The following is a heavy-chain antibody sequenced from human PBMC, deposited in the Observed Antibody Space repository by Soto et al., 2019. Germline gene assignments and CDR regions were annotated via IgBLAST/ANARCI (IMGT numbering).Heavy chain of an antibody. V-gene: IGHV1-18*04. CDR2: ISAYNGNT. D-gene: IGHD6-13*01. CDR3: ARVSLRQQLATYFDY. Sequence: QVQLVQSGAEVKKPGASVKVSCKASGYTFTSYGISWVRQAPGQGLEWMGWISAYNGNTNYAQKLQGRVTMTTDTSTSTAYMELRSLRSDDTAVFYCARVSLRQQLATYFDYWGQGTLVTVSS. CDR1: GYTFTSYG. J-gene: IGHJ4*02.